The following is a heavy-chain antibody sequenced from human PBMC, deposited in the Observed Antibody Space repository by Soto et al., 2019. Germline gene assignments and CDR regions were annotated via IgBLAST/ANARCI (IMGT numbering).Heavy chain of an antibody. Sequence: EVQLVESGGGLVQSGGSLRLSCVGSGFSFSRAWMSWVRQAPGKGLEWVGRIKSTTILSAATTDYAAPVQDRFIVSRDDSKNTLYLQMNSLKTEDTAMYYCTTVDIEVVAAVSDPFDHWGQGILVSVSS. CDR3: TTVDIEVVAAVSDPFDH. J-gene: IGHJ4*02. V-gene: IGHV3-15*01. CDR1: GFSFSRAW. CDR2: IKSTTILSAATT. D-gene: IGHD2-15*01.